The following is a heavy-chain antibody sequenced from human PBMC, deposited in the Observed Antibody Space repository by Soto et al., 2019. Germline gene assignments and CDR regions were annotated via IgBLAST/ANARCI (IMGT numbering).Heavy chain of an antibody. D-gene: IGHD2-21*01. CDR3: ARADCGGQCPCDY. V-gene: IGHV3-33*01. CDR2: IWYDGSVK. Sequence: QSVGSLRLSCAASGFTFGAYGMRWVRQAPCKGLEWVAGIWYDGSVKTYADSVNGRFSISRDSSQNTVYLQMNTLRAGDTAVYYCARADCGGQCPCDYWGQGTLVTVSS. J-gene: IGHJ4*02. CDR1: GFTFGAYG.